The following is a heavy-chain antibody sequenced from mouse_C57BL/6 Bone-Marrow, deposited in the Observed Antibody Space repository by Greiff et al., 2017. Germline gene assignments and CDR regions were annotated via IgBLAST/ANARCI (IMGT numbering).Heavy chain of an antibody. CDR1: GFTFSDFY. Sequence: EVKVVESGGGLVQSGRSLRLSCATSGFTFSDFYMEWVRQAPGKGLEWIAASRNKANDYTTEYSASVKGRFIVSRDTSQSILYLQMNALRAEDTAIYYCARDADYKGAMDYWGQGTSVTVSS. CDR2: SRNKANDYTT. V-gene: IGHV7-1*01. J-gene: IGHJ4*01. CDR3: ARDADYKGAMDY. D-gene: IGHD2-12*01.